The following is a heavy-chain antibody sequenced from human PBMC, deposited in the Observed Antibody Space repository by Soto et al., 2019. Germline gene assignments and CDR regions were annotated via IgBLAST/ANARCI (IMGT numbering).Heavy chain of an antibody. CDR1: GGSISSSSYY. V-gene: IGHV4-39*01. Sequence: QLQLQESGPGLVKPSETLSLTCTVSGGSISSSSYYWGWIRQPPGKGLEWIGSIYYSGSTYYNPSLKSQVTRSVEQSKHQFSRTLSSGNAADTAVYYCACYYDSSGYYYCHAFDIWGQGTMVTVSS. CDR3: ACYYDSSGYYYCHAFDI. D-gene: IGHD3-22*01. CDR2: IYYSGST. J-gene: IGHJ3*02.